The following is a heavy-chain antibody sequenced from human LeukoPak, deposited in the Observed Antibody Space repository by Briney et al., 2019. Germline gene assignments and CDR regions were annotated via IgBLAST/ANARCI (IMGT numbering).Heavy chain of an antibody. Sequence: SETLSLTCTVSGGSISSYYWSWIRQPPGKGLEWIGYIYYSGSTNYNPSLKSRVTISVDTSKNQFSLKLSSVTAADTAVYYCARRGVGATDAFDIWGQGTMVTVSS. CDR1: GGSISSYY. J-gene: IGHJ3*02. D-gene: IGHD1-26*01. V-gene: IGHV4-59*08. CDR3: ARRGVGATDAFDI. CDR2: IYYSGST.